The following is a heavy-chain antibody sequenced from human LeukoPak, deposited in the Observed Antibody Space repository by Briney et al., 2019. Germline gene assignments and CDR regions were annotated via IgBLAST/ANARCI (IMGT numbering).Heavy chain of an antibody. CDR2: ISYSGST. CDR3: ARHSGYALYNWFDP. Sequence: PSETLSLTCTVPGGSISSTNYYWAWIRQPPGKGLEWIGSISYSGSTYYNPSLKSRVTISVDTSKHQFSLRLSSVTAADTAVYYCARHSGYALYNWFDPWGQGTLVTVSS. J-gene: IGHJ5*02. CDR1: GGSISSTNYY. V-gene: IGHV4-39*01. D-gene: IGHD5-12*01.